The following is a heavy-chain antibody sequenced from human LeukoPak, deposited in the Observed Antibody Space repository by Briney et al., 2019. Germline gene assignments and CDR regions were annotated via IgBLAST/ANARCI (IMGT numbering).Heavy chain of an antibody. CDR1: GFTFSSYA. J-gene: IGHJ6*03. Sequence: PGGSLRLSCAASGFTFSSYAMHWVRQAPGKGLEWVAVISYDGSNKYYADSVKGRFTISRDNSKNTLYLQMNSLRAEDTAVYYCARGYCSGGSCEPYYYYYYYMDVWGKGTTVTVSS. D-gene: IGHD2-15*01. CDR3: ARGYCSGGSCEPYYYYYYYMDV. CDR2: ISYDGSNK. V-gene: IGHV3-30-3*01.